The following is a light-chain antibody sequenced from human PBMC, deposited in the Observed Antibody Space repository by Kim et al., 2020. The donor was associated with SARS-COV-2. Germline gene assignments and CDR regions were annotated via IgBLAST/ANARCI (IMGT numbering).Light chain of an antibody. CDR2: AAS. Sequence: ASVGDRVTITCRASQGINSDLAWYQQKSGKAPKLLIYAASNLQSGVPSRFSGSGSGTELTLTINSLQPEDFATYYCQQLNTYPLTFGGGTKVDIK. CDR3: QQLNTYPLT. J-gene: IGKJ4*01. V-gene: IGKV1-9*01. CDR1: QGINSD.